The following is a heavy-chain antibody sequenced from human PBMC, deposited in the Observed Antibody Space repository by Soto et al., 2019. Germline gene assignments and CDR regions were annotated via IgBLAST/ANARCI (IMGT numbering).Heavy chain of an antibody. CDR2: IYHNGNT. D-gene: IGHD2-2*01. V-gene: IGHV4-30-4*01. J-gene: IGHJ5*02. Sequence: SETLSLTCTVSGGSMNSDDFYWSWIRQSPGRGLEWIGYIYHNGNTYYNPSLASRVTISLDMSRNQFSLKLRSVTAADTAVYYCSRRYSSGPSCLNWFDPWGQGTQVTVSS. CDR3: SRRYSSGPSCLNWFDP. CDR1: GGSMNSDDFY.